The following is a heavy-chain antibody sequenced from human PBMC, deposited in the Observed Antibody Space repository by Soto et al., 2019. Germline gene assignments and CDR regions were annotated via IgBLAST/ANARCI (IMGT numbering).Heavy chain of an antibody. D-gene: IGHD2-15*01. Sequence: SETLSLTCSVSGAALNSGNYYCSWIRQVPGKGLEGIGHRYVTGAVDYNPSLRHRITISQDTSERQFSLNLRLVTAADTAVYNCARLSLATNSYNWFDPWGQRTLVPVSS. V-gene: IGHV4-31*03. J-gene: IGHJ5*02. CDR3: ARLSLATNSYNWFDP. CDR2: RYVTGAV. CDR1: GAALNSGNYY.